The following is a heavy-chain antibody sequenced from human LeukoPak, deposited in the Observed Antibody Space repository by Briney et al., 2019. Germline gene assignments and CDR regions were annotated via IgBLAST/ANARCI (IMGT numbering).Heavy chain of an antibody. CDR2: IIPIFGTA. J-gene: IGHJ5*02. CDR1: GGTFSSYA. V-gene: IGHV1-69*06. D-gene: IGHD6-19*01. CDR3: ARGLRRADPSNWFDP. Sequence: ASVKVSCKASGGTFSSYAISWVRQAPGQGLEWVGGIIPIFGTANYAQKFQGRVTITADKSTSTAYMELSSLRSEDTAVYYCARGLRRADPSNWFDPWGQGTLVTVSS.